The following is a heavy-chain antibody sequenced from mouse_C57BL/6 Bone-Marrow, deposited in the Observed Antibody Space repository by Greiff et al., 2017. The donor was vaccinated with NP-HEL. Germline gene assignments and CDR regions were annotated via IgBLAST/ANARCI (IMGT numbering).Heavy chain of an antibody. J-gene: IGHJ3*01. V-gene: IGHV5-12*01. Sequence: EVKLVESGGGLVQPGGSLKLSCAASGFTFSDYYMYWVRQTPEKRLEWVAYISNGGGSTYYPDTVKGRFTISRDNAKNTLYLQMSRLKSEDTAMYYCARGAGLAYWGQGTLVTVSA. CDR1: GFTFSDYY. CDR3: ARGAGLAY. CDR2: ISNGGGST.